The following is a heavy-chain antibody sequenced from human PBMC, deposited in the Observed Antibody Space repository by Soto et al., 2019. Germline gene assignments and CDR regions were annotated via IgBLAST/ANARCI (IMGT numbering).Heavy chain of an antibody. V-gene: IGHV3-21*01. CDR1: GFTFSSYS. D-gene: IGHD6-19*01. J-gene: IGHJ4*02. Sequence: GGSLRLSCAASGFTFSSYSMNWARQAPGKGLEWVSSISSSSSYIYYADSVKGRFTISRDNAKNSLYLQMNSLRAEDTAVYYCARDKYSSGWVLDYWGQGTLVTVSS. CDR2: ISSSSSYI. CDR3: ARDKYSSGWVLDY.